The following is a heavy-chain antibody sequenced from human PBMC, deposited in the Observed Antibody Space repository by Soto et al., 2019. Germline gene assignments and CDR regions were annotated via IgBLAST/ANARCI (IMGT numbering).Heavy chain of an antibody. Sequence: EVQLVESGGGLVKPGGSLRLSCAASGFTFSSYSMNWVRQAPGKGLEWVSSISSSSSYIYYADSVKGRFTISRDNAKNSLYLQMTSLRAEDTAVYYCARARALPPDYYYYGMDVWCQETTVTASS. CDR3: ARARALPPDYYYYGMDV. CDR1: GFTFSSYS. J-gene: IGHJ6*02. CDR2: ISSSSSYI. V-gene: IGHV3-21*01.